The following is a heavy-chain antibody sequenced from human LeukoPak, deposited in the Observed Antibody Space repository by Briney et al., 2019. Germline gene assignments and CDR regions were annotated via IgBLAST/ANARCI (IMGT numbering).Heavy chain of an antibody. CDR1: GGSIRSYY. Sequence: SETLSLTCTVSGGSIRSYYWSWIRQPPGKGLEWIGYIYYSGNTKYNPSLKSRVTISGDTSKNQFSLRLSSVTAADTAVYYCARASYSYDINGWVPFDYWGQGTLVTVPS. CDR2: IYYSGNT. V-gene: IGHV4-59*08. J-gene: IGHJ4*02. CDR3: ARASYSYDINGWVPFDY. D-gene: IGHD3-22*01.